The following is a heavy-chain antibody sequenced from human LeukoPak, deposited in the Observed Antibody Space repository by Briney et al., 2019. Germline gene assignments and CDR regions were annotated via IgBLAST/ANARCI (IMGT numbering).Heavy chain of an antibody. J-gene: IGHJ4*02. CDR1: GGTFSSYA. Sequence: SVKVSCKASGGTFSSYAISWVRQAPGQGLEWMGRIIPILGIANYAQKFQGRVTITADKSTSTAYMELSSLRSEDTAMYYCATLGSGGSCLTPIVDYWGQGTLVTVSS. V-gene: IGHV1-69*04. D-gene: IGHD2-15*01. CDR3: ATLGSGGSCLTPIVDY. CDR2: IIPILGIA.